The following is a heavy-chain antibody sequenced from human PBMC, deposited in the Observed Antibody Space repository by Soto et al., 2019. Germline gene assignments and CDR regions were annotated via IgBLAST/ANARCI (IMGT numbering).Heavy chain of an antibody. D-gene: IGHD3-16*02. V-gene: IGHV3-30*18. Sequence: QVQLVESGGGVVQTGRSLRLSCAASGFTFSIYGMHWVRQAPGKGLEWVAVISYDGSEKYYADSVKGRFTISRDNSKNTRNLQMNSLRADDTAVYYCAKALGELSPESSDYWGQGTLFTVSS. CDR3: AKALGELSPESSDY. CDR2: ISYDGSEK. CDR1: GFTFSIYG. J-gene: IGHJ4*02.